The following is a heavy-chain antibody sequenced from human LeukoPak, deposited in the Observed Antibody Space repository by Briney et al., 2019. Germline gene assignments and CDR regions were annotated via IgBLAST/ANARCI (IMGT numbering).Heavy chain of an antibody. D-gene: IGHD3-9*01. CDR3: ARDRRDYDILTGYYTLNKFDY. CDR2: INTDSGNP. Sequence: ASVKVSCKASGYSLNSQGMNWVRQAPGQGLEWMGWINTDSGNPTYAQGFTGRFVFSLDTSVSTAYLQIGSLKAEDTAVYYCARDRRDYDILTGYYTLNKFDYWGQGTLVTVSS. J-gene: IGHJ4*02. V-gene: IGHV7-4-1*01. CDR1: GYSLNSQG.